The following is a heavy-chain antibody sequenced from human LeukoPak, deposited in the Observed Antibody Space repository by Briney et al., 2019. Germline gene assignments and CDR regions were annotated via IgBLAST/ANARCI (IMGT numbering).Heavy chain of an antibody. CDR3: ARERVLLWFGPGGGFDP. V-gene: IGHV4-38-2*02. D-gene: IGHD3-10*01. J-gene: IGHJ5*02. Sequence: PSETLSLTCTVSGYSISSGYYWGWIRQPPGKGLEWIGSIYHSGSTYYNPSLKSRVTISVDTSKNQFSLKLSSVTAADTAVYYCARERVLLWFGPGGGFDPWGQGTLVTVSS. CDR2: IYHSGST. CDR1: GYSISSGYY.